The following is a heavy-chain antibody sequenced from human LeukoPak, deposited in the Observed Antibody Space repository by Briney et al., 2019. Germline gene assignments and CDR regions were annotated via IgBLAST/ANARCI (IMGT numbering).Heavy chain of an antibody. V-gene: IGHV4-30-4*01. CDR1: GGSISSGDYS. J-gene: IGHJ4*02. CDR3: AREGAGSTVTN. D-gene: IGHD4-17*01. CDR2: IYYSGST. Sequence: SETLSLTCTVSGGSISSGDYSWNWVRQPPGWGLEWIGHIYYSGSTSYKPSLKSRVTVSVDTPKNQFSLKLSSVTAADTAVYYCAREGAGSTVTNWGQGTLVTVSS.